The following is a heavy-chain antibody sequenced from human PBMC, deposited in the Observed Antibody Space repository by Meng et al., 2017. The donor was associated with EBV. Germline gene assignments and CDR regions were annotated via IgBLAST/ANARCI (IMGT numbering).Heavy chain of an antibody. CDR1: VGTFRSDA. J-gene: IGHJ4*02. Sequence: HCWSEVKKLGSSVKVPCQTSVGTFRSDAISWVRQAPGQGLEWMGGLIPMSDAPHYAQKFQGRVTITADESTSTHYMDLSGLRSEDTAVYYCASESGRGFTPDYWGQGTLVTVSS. CDR3: ASESGRGFTPDY. CDR2: LIPMSDAP. V-gene: IGHV1-69*01. D-gene: IGHD3-10*01.